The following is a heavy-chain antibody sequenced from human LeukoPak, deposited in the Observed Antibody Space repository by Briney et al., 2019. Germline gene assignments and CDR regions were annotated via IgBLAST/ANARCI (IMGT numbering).Heavy chain of an antibody. CDR1: GFTFNNAW. J-gene: IGHJ4*02. D-gene: IGHD2/OR15-2a*01. CDR2: IKGQLEGATT. Sequence: NPGGSLRLSCVASGFTFNNAWMIWVRQAPGKGPEWVGRIKGQLEGATTDYAAPVRGRFTISRDDSRNTLFLQMNSLKIDDTAVYYCTTAGRRPNRGPVPVYWGQGTLVSVSS. V-gene: IGHV3-15*01. CDR3: TTAGRRPNRGPVPVY.